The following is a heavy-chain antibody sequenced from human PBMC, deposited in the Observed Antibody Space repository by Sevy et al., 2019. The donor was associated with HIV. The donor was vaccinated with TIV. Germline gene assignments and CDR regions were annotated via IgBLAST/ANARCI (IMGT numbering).Heavy chain of an antibody. D-gene: IGHD5-12*01. Sequence: SETLSLTCTVFGGSISAYYWSWIRQSPEKGLQYIGYIYYTGSTNYNPSLKGRVTISVDTSKNQFSLRLTSVTAADTAIYYCARAPPVRSGDDALNWFDPWGQGTLVTVSS. V-gene: IGHV4-59*01. CDR1: GGSISAYY. J-gene: IGHJ5*02. CDR3: ARAPPVRSGDDALNWFDP. CDR2: IYYTGST.